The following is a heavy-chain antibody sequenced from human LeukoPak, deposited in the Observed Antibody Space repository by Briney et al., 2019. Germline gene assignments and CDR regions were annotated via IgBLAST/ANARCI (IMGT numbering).Heavy chain of an antibody. Sequence: PWGTLSLTCTVSGDSFSRVKDYGAGFGQPPGKGLGGIARVDYGGGTYYNPSLESRVAISADMSKNQFSLKLTSVTGADTAVYYRAGERGEESSSGWYKTNYFDNWGQGIRVTVSS. D-gene: IGHD6-19*01. CDR3: AGERGEESSSGWYKTNYFDN. CDR1: GDSFSRVKDY. V-gene: IGHV4-39*07. J-gene: IGHJ4*02. CDR2: VDYGGGT.